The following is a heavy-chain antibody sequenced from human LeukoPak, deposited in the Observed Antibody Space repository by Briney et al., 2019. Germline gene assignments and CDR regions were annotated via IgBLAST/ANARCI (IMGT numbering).Heavy chain of an antibody. V-gene: IGHV3-53*01. CDR1: GFNVSSNY. CDR2: IYSDGST. J-gene: IGHJ4*02. Sequence: GGSLRLSCAASGFNVSSNYMSWVRQAPGKGLEWVSLIYSDGSTYYADSVKGRFFLSRDNSKNTLYLQMNSLRAEDTAVYYCARAWFDSSGYYLNYFFDYWGQGTLVTVSS. D-gene: IGHD3-22*01. CDR3: ARAWFDSSGYYLNYFFDY.